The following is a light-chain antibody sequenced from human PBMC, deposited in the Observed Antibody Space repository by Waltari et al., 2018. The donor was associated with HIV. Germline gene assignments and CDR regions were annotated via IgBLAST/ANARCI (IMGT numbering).Light chain of an antibody. Sequence: EIVMTQSPDTLSVSPGDRATLSCRASQSVGGNLAWYQVRPGQTPSLLIYGATSRTTGFLARFSGRGSGTEFTLTISGLQSEDFAIYYCQQYNELPQTFGQGTRV. CDR2: GAT. CDR3: QQYNELPQT. CDR1: QSVGGN. J-gene: IGKJ1*01. V-gene: IGKV3-15*01.